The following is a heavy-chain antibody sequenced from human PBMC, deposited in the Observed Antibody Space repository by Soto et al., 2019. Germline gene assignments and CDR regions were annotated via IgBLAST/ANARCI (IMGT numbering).Heavy chain of an antibody. V-gene: IGHV4-34*01. CDR2: IDHRGST. D-gene: IGHD7-27*01. CDR1: GGSFSAYH. J-gene: IGHJ4*02. CDR3: TRSMNDHNHHHWGFDY. Sequence: QVQLQQWGAGLLKPSETLSLTCAVYGGSFSAYHWSWIRQAPGKGLEWIGEIDHRGSTNYKPSLRSRVSMSVDTSKNQFSLRLTSVTAADTAVYYCTRSMNDHNHHHWGFDYWGQGTRVTVSS.